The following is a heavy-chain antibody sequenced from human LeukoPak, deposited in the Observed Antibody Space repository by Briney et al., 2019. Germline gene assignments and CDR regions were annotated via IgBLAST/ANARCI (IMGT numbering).Heavy chain of an antibody. D-gene: IGHD1-14*01. Sequence: SETLSLTCTVSGGSISSSTYHWSWVRQPPGKGPEWIGLGYYTGNTYYNPSLKSRVTISLDTSRNQFSLDLRSVTAADTAVYYCVRAFNGNTGDYWGQGTLVTVSS. CDR3: VRAFNGNTGDY. J-gene: IGHJ4*02. V-gene: IGHV4-39*01. CDR2: GYYTGNT. CDR1: GGSISSSTYH.